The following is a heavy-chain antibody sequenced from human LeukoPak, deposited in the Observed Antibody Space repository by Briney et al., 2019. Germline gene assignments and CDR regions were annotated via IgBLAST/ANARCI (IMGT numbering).Heavy chain of an antibody. CDR1: GFTFSAYS. CDR2: ITSAGGYT. Sequence: GGSLRLSCEASGFTFSAYSMNWVRQAPGKGLAWVASITSAGGYTYYADSVKGRFTVSRDNARNSLFLQLNSLRAEDTAVYFCPTSGGFVLTNALTGNWFMDVWGRGTTVTVSS. V-gene: IGHV3-21*01. CDR3: PTSGGFVLTNALTGNWFMDV. D-gene: IGHD1-1*01. J-gene: IGHJ6*03.